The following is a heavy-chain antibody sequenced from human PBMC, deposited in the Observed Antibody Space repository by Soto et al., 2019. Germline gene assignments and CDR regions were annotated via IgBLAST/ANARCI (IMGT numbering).Heavy chain of an antibody. J-gene: IGHJ4*02. CDR3: ATAGNYRFDN. CDR1: GFTFSSYA. V-gene: IGHV3-64*04. Sequence: PGGSLRLSCSASGFTFSSYAMHWVRQAPGKGLEYVSAISSNGGSTYYADSVKGRFTISRDNSKNTLYLQMNILRVEDTAVYFCATAGNYRFDNWGLGTLVTVSS. CDR2: ISSNGGST. D-gene: IGHD1-1*01.